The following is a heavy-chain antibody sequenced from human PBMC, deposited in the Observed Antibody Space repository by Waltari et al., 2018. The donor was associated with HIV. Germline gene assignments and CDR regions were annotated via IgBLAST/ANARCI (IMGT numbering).Heavy chain of an antibody. CDR1: GGSMTSSSYY. J-gene: IGHJ5*02. V-gene: IGHV4-39*01. CDR3: ARSFSGYSNYFDP. D-gene: IGHD4-4*01. CDR2: MSYSGST. Sequence: QLQLQGSGPGLVKSSEPLSLTCTVSGGSMTSSSYYWVWLRQPPGKGLEWIGSMSYSGSTYHNPSLRSRLTISVDTSKNQFSLKLTSVTAADTAVYYCARSFSGYSNYFDPWGQGTLVTVSS.